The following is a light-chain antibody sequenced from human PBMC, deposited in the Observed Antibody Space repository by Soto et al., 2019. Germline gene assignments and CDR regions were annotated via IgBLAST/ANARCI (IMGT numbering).Light chain of an antibody. CDR2: DVT. CDR3: CSYAGSYTL. Sequence: QSALTQPRSVSGSPGQSVTISCTGTSSDVGAYNYVSWYQQHPGKAPKLMIYDVTKRPSGVPDRFSGSKSGNTASLTISGHQAEDEADYSCCSYAGSYTLFGGGTKLTVL. V-gene: IGLV2-11*01. J-gene: IGLJ3*02. CDR1: SSDVGAYNY.